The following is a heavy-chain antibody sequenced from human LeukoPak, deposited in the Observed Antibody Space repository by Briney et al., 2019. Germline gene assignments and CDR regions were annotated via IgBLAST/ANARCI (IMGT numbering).Heavy chain of an antibody. CDR2: VYFTGSA. Sequence: SETLSLTCTVSGDSISTYYWSWIRQPAGRGLEWIGRVYFTGSANYNPSLNSRVTMSIDTSKNQFSLNLSSVTAADTAVYYCARETFHAGYSYGYFDYWGQGTLVTVSS. V-gene: IGHV4-4*07. D-gene: IGHD5-18*01. J-gene: IGHJ4*02. CDR3: ARETFHAGYSYGYFDY. CDR1: GDSISTYY.